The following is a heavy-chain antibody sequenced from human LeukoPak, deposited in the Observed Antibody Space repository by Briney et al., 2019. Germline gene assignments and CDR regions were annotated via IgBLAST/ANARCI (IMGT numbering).Heavy chain of an antibody. CDR2: INHSGST. V-gene: IGHV4-34*01. CDR1: GGSFSGYY. J-gene: IGHJ4*02. D-gene: IGHD6-19*01. Sequence: SETLSLTCAVYGGSFSGYYWSWIRQPPGKGLEWIGEINHSGSTNYNPSLKSRVTISVDTSKNQFSLKLSSVTAADTAVYYCARGRYSSGWYPTYYFDYWGQGTLVTVSS. CDR3: ARGRYSSGWYPTYYFDY.